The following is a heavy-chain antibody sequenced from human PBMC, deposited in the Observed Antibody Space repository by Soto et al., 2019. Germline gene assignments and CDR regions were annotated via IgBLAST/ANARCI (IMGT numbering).Heavy chain of an antibody. Sequence: EVQLLESGGGLVQPGGSLRLSCAASGFTFSSYALSWVRQAPGEGLEWVSAMSGTGDRTYYADSVRGRFSISRDNSKNTLFLKMNSLRAEVTAVYYCAKETGLATISTFDYWGQGTLVTVSS. CDR1: GFTFSSYA. CDR3: AKETGLATISTFDY. D-gene: IGHD2-2*02. CDR2: MSGTGDRT. J-gene: IGHJ4*02. V-gene: IGHV3-23*01.